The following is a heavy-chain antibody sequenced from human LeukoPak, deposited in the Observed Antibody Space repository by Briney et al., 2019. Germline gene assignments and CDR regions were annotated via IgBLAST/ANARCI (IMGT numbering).Heavy chain of an antibody. CDR1: GCSISSYY. Sequence: SETLSLTCTVSGCSISSYYWSWIRQPPGKGLEWIGYIYYSGSTNYNPSLKSRVTISVDTSKNQFSLKLSSVTAADTAVYYCARDRLRKGWLDPWGQGTLVTVSS. D-gene: IGHD4-17*01. V-gene: IGHV4-59*01. CDR3: ARDRLRKGWLDP. CDR2: IYYSGST. J-gene: IGHJ5*02.